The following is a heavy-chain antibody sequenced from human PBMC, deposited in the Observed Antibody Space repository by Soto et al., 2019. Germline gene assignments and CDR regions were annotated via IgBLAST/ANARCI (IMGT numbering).Heavy chain of an antibody. CDR3: ARSSYYYDSSGYFFSWFDP. J-gene: IGHJ5*02. CDR2: IYYTGST. D-gene: IGHD3-22*01. CDR1: GGAISTYY. Sequence: PSATLSLTCTVSGGAISTYYWSWIRQPPGKGLEWIGYIYYTGSTKFNPSLQSRVTMSVDTSKNQFSLRLSSVTAADTAVYYCARSSYYYDSSGYFFSWFDPWGQGTLVTVSS. V-gene: IGHV4-59*08.